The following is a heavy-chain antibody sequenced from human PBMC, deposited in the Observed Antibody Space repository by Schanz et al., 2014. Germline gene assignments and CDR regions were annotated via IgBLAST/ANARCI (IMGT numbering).Heavy chain of an antibody. V-gene: IGHV1-69*02. D-gene: IGHD2-2*02. CDR3: AGTYCSSTSCYTGYYYMDV. CDR1: GGTFSSFG. Sequence: QVQLVQSGAEVKKPGSSVKVSCKASGGTFSSFGINWVRQAPGQGLEWMGRIIPILGIAKYEQKFQDKVTITADTSTTTAYMELTSLRSEDTAVYYCAGTYCSSTSCYTGYYYMDVWGKGTTVTVSS. J-gene: IGHJ6*03. CDR2: IIPILGIA.